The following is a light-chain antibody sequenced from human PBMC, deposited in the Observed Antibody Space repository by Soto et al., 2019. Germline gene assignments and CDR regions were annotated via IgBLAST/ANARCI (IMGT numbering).Light chain of an antibody. J-gene: IGLJ1*01. CDR3: QSYDSSLSGFYV. CDR1: SSNIGAGYD. Sequence: QAVVTQPPSVSGAPGQRVTISCTGSSSNIGAGYDVHWYQQLPGTAPKLLIYGNSNRPSGVPDRFSGSKSGTSASLAITGLQAEDEADYYCQSYDSSLSGFYVFGIGTKVTVL. CDR2: GNS. V-gene: IGLV1-40*01.